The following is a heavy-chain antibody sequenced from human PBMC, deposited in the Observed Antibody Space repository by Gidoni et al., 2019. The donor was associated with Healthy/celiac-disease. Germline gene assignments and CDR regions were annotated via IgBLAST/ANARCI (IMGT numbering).Heavy chain of an antibody. CDR2: ISSSSSYI. CDR1: GFTFSSYS. CDR3: ASNVLRFLEWPVGEFDY. Sequence: EVQLVESGGGLVKPGGSLRLSCAASGFTFSSYSMNWVRQAPGKGLEWVSSISSSSSYIYYADSVKGRFTISRDNAKNSLYLQMNSLRAEDTAVYYCASNVLRFLEWPVGEFDYWGQGTLVTVSS. V-gene: IGHV3-21*01. D-gene: IGHD3-3*01. J-gene: IGHJ4*02.